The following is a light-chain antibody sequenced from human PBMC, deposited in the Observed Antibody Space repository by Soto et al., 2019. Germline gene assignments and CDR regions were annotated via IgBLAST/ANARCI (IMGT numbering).Light chain of an antibody. V-gene: IGLV1-40*01. J-gene: IGLJ2*01. CDR2: GNS. CDR3: QSYDSSLSGSEV. CDR1: SSNIGAGYD. Sequence: QSVLTQPPSVSGARGQRVTISCTGSSSNIGAGYDVHWYQQLPGTAPKLLIYGNSNRPSGVPDRFSGSKSGTSASLAITGLQAEDEADYYCQSYDSSLSGSEVFGGGTKLTVL.